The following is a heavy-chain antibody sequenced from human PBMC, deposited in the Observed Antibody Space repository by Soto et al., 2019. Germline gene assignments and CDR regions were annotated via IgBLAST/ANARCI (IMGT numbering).Heavy chain of an antibody. J-gene: IGHJ2*01. V-gene: IGHV4-30-4*01. D-gene: IGHD2-8*01. Sequence: QVQLQESGPGLVKPSETLSLTCTVSGGSISGGVHSWSWIRQPPGKGLGWIGHIFDSGSTYYNPSLKSRLTISVDTSKNQFSLRLSSVTAADTAVYYCAREIMPLTNDWYFDLWGPGTLVTVSS. CDR3: AREIMPLTNDWYFDL. CDR1: GGSISGGVHS. CDR2: IFDSGST.